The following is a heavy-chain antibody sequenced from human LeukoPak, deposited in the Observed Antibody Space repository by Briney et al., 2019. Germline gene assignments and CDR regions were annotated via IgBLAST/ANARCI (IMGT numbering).Heavy chain of an antibody. CDR1: GYTFTSYA. CDR2: ISAYNGNT. V-gene: IGHV1-18*01. J-gene: IGHJ4*02. D-gene: IGHD1-26*01. Sequence: ASVKVSCKASGYTFTSYAMHWVRQAPGQGLEWMGWISAYNGNTNYAQKLQGRVTMTTDTSTSTAYMELRSLRSDDTAVYYCAREGDSGSYPDILPSGYWGQGTLVTVSS. CDR3: AREGDSGSYPDILPSGY.